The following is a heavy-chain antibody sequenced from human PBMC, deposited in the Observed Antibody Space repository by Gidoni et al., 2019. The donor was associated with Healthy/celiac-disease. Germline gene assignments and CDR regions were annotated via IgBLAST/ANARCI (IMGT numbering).Heavy chain of an antibody. CDR3: ARMGLHSEDAFDI. CDR1: GFTFDDYP. D-gene: IGHD1-26*01. J-gene: IGHJ3*02. V-gene: IGHV3-43*01. Sequence: EVQLVESGGVVVQPGGSLRLSCAASGFTFDDYPMHWVRQAPGKGLEWVSLISWDGGSTYYADSVKGRFTISRDNSKNSLYLQMNSLRTEDTALYYCARMGLHSEDAFDIWGQGTMVTVSS. CDR2: ISWDGGST.